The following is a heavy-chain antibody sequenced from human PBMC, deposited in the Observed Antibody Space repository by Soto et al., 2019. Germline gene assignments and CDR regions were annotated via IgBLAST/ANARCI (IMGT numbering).Heavy chain of an antibody. CDR3: ASLIYDSSNFYDVDY. Sequence: EVQLVESGGGLVQPGGSLRLSCAGSGLTFSGSSFHWVRQASGKGLEWVGRSRSRANSYATTYAASVKGRFTISRDESKNTTYLQMNSLRHEDTAVYYCASLIYDSSNFYDVDYWGQGTLVTVSS. CDR1: GLTFSGSS. D-gene: IGHD3-22*01. J-gene: IGHJ4*02. V-gene: IGHV3-73*02. CDR2: SRSRANSYAT.